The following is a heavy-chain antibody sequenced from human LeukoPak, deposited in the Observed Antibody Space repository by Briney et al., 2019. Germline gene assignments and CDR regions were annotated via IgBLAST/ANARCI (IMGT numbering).Heavy chain of an antibody. V-gene: IGHV1-2*02. D-gene: IGHD2-2*01. Sequence: ASVKVSCKASGYTFTGYYMHWVRRAPGQGLEWMGWINPNSGGTNYAQKFQGRVTMTRDTSISTAYMELSRLRSDDTAVYYCARGQGYCSSTSCYGLYYFDYWGQGTLVTVSS. J-gene: IGHJ4*02. CDR2: INPNSGGT. CDR3: ARGQGYCSSTSCYGLYYFDY. CDR1: GYTFTGYY.